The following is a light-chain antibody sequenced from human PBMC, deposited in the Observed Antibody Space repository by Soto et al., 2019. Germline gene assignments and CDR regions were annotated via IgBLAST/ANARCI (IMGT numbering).Light chain of an antibody. V-gene: IGKV3-20*01. J-gene: IGKJ1*01. CDR2: GAS. Sequence: EIVLTQSPGTLSLSPGERATLSCRASQSVSSSYLAWYRQKPGQAPRLLIYGASSRATGIPDRFSGSGSGTDFTLTISRLEPEDFAVYYCQQYGSSPRTFGQGTKVEIK. CDR1: QSVSSSY. CDR3: QQYGSSPRT.